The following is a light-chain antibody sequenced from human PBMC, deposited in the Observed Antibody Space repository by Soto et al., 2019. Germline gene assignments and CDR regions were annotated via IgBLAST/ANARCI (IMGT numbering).Light chain of an antibody. V-gene: IGKV3-20*01. J-gene: IGKJ4*01. CDR2: GAS. CDR3: QHYDSSLGIT. Sequence: EIVLTQSPGTLSLSPGERATLSCRASQSVSSSYLAWYQQKPGQAPRLLIYGASSRATGIPDRFSGSGSGTEFTLTVSRLEPEEFAVYCCQHYDSSLGITFGGGTKVEIK. CDR1: QSVSSSY.